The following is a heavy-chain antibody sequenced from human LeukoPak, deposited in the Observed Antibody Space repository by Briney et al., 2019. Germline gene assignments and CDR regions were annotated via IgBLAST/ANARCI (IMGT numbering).Heavy chain of an antibody. J-gene: IGHJ6*02. CDR1: GGSISSYY. Sequence: SETLSLTCTVSGGSISSYYWSWIRQPPGKGLEWIGYIYYSGSTNYNPSLKSRVTISVDTSKNQFSLKLSSVTAADTAVYYCARDRRGSSGWYLEDYYYYGMDVWGQGTTVTVSS. D-gene: IGHD6-19*01. CDR3: ARDRRGSSGWYLEDYYYYGMDV. CDR2: IYYSGST. V-gene: IGHV4-59*01.